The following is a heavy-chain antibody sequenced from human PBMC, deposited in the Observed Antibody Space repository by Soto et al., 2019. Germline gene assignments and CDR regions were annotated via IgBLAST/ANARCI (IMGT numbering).Heavy chain of an antibody. CDR3: AIGPSVGGFDY. J-gene: IGHJ4*02. Sequence: QVQLVESGGGVVQPGRSLRLSCAASGFTFSSYGMHWVRQAPGKGLEWVAVIWYDGSNKYYADSVKGRFTISRDNSKNTLYLQMNSLRAEDTAVYYCAIGPSVGGFDYWGQGTLVTVSS. CDR1: GFTFSSYG. V-gene: IGHV3-33*01. CDR2: IWYDGSNK. D-gene: IGHD3-10*01.